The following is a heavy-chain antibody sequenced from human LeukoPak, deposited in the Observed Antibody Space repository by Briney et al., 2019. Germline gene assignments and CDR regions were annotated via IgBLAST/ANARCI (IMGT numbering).Heavy chain of an antibody. V-gene: IGHV3-53*01. J-gene: IGHJ4*02. CDR1: GFTVSSNY. CDR2: IYSGSST. CDR3: AKVDYNSGSFFDY. Sequence: SGGSLRLSCAASGFTVSSNYMSWVRQAPGKGLEWVSVIYSGSSTYYADSVKGRFTISRDNSKNTVYLQITSLRAEDTAVYYCAKVDYNSGSFFDYWGQGTLVTVSS. D-gene: IGHD3-10*01.